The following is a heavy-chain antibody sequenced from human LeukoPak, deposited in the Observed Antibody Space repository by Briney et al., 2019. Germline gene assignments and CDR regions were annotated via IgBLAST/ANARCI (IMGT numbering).Heavy chain of an antibody. CDR3: ARQYSDWFDP. D-gene: IGHD2-21*01. Sequence: PSETLSLTCTVSGGSVSSGSYYRSWIRQPPGKGLEWIGYIYYSGSTNYNPSLKSRVTISVDTSKNQFSLKLGSVAAADTAVYYCARQYSDWFDPWGQGTLVTVSS. CDR2: IYYSGST. V-gene: IGHV4-61*01. CDR1: GGSVSSGSYY. J-gene: IGHJ5*02.